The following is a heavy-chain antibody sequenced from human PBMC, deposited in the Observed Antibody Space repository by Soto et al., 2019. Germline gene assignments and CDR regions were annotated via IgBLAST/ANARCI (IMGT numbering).Heavy chain of an antibody. CDR2: ISSSSSYT. D-gene: IGHD3-22*01. J-gene: IGHJ4*02. V-gene: IGHV3-11*05. Sequence: QVQLVESGGGLVKPGGSLRLSCAASGFTFSDYYMSWIRQAPGKGLEWVSYISSSSSYTNYADSVKGRFTISRDNAKNAQYLQINSLRAEDTAVYYFAIQPNYYDSSGQFGYWGQGTLVTVSS. CDR3: AIQPNYYDSSGQFGY. CDR1: GFTFSDYY.